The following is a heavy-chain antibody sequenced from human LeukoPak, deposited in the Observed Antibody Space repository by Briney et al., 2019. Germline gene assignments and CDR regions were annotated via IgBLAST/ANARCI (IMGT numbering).Heavy chain of an antibody. CDR1: GSSISSGGYS. J-gene: IGHJ5*02. CDR2: IYHSGSN. V-gene: IGHV4-30-2*01. CDR3: ARAEPMVRFDP. D-gene: IGHD3-10*01. Sequence: SETLSLTCAVSGSSISSGGYSWSWIRQPPGKGLEWIGYIYHSGSNYYNPSLKSRVTISVDRSKNRFSLDLNSVTAADTAVYYCARAEPMVRFDPWGQGTLVTVSS.